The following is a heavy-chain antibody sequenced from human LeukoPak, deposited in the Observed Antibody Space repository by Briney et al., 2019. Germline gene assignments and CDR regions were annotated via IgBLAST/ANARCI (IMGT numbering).Heavy chain of an antibody. Sequence: PGGSLRLSCAASGFTFSSYWMNWVSQAPGKGLEWVANINQDGSEKYFVDSVKGRFTISRDNAQNSLYLQMNSLRAEDTAVYYCARSRIVGATTPFDYWGQGTLVTVSS. J-gene: IGHJ4*02. D-gene: IGHD1-26*01. V-gene: IGHV3-7*05. CDR3: ARSRIVGATTPFDY. CDR2: INQDGSEK. CDR1: GFTFSSYW.